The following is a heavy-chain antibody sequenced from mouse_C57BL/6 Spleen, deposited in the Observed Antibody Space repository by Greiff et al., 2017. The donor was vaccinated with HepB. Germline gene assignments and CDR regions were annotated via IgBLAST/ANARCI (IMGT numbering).Heavy chain of an antibody. J-gene: IGHJ3*01. Sequence: QVQLQQSGAELARPGASVKMSCKASGYTFTSYTLHWVKQRPGQGLEWIGYINPSSGYTKYNQKFKDKATWTADNSSSTAYMQLSSLTSEDSAVYYCARSITTGAYWGQGTLVTVSA. CDR3: ARSITTGAY. CDR1: GYTFTSYT. CDR2: INPSSGYT. D-gene: IGHD1-1*01. V-gene: IGHV1-4*01.